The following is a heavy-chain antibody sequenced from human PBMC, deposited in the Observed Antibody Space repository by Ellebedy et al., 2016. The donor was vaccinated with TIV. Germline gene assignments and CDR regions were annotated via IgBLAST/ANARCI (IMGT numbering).Heavy chain of an antibody. V-gene: IGHV5-51*01. D-gene: IGHD3-22*01. CDR2: IYPGDSDT. Sequence: PGGSLRLSCKGSGYSFTSYWIGWVRQMPGKGLEWMGIIYPGDSDTRYSPSFQGQVTISADKSISTAYLQWSSLKASDTAMYYCARQTYYYDSSGYYGLHDAFDIWGQGTMVTVSS. CDR3: ARQTYYYDSSGYYGLHDAFDI. J-gene: IGHJ3*02. CDR1: GYSFTSYW.